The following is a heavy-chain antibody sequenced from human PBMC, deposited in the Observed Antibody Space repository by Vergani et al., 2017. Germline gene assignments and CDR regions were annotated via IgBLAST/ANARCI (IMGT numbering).Heavy chain of an antibody. CDR2: INHSGST. V-gene: IGHV4-34*01. CDR1: GGSFSGYY. Sequence: QVQLQQWGAGLLKPSETLSLTCAVYGGSFSGYYWSWIRQPPGKGLEWIGEINHSGSTNYNPSLKSRVTISVDTSKNQFSLKLSSVTAADTAVYYCAREGYCSSTSCYYYYYYMDVWGKGP. CDR3: AREGYCSSTSCYYYYYYMDV. D-gene: IGHD2-2*01. J-gene: IGHJ6*03.